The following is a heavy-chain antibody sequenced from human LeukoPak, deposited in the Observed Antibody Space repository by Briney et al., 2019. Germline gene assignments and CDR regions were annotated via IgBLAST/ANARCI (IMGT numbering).Heavy chain of an antibody. CDR1: GFTFSSYA. CDR3: TRDHITSWQIDF. D-gene: IGHD2-2*01. J-gene: IGHJ4*02. Sequence: PGGSLRLSCAASGFTFSSYAMSWVRQAPGKGLEWVSAISGSDGPTTYAESVKGRFTISRDNSKNTVSLQMNSLRVEDTAVYYCTRDHITSWQIDFWGQGTMVTVSS. CDR2: ISGSDGPT. V-gene: IGHV3-23*01.